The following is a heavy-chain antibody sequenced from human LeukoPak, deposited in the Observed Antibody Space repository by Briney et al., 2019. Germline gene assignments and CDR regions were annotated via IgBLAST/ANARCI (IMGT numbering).Heavy chain of an antibody. Sequence: SQTLSLTCTVSGGSISSGDYYWSWIHQPPGKGLEWIGYIYYSGSTYYNPSLKSRVTISVDTSKNQFSLKLSPVTAADTAVYYCARVKTIGWFDPWGQGTLVTVSS. CDR1: GGSISSGDYY. J-gene: IGHJ5*02. CDR2: IYYSGST. D-gene: IGHD4/OR15-4a*01. CDR3: ARVKTIGWFDP. V-gene: IGHV4-30-4*01.